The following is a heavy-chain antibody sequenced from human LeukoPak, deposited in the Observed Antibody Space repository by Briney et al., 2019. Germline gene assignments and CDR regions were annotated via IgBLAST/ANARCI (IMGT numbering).Heavy chain of an antibody. CDR1: GYTFTSYD. CDR2: INPSGGST. J-gene: IGHJ4*02. Sequence: ASVKVSCKASGYTFTSYDINWVRQTTGQGLEWMGIINPSGGSTSYAQKFQGRVTMTRDTSTSTVYMELSSLRSEDTAVYYCASRAAARYHFDYWGQGTLVTVSS. CDR3: ASRAAARYHFDY. V-gene: IGHV1-46*01. D-gene: IGHD6-6*01.